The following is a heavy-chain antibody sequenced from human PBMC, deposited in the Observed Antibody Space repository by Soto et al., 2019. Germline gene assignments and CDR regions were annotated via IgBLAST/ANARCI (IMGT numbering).Heavy chain of an antibody. CDR3: ATRPGPYFDY. CDR2: ISGSGGST. J-gene: IGHJ4*02. Sequence: PXESLRLSCAASGFTFSSYAMSWVRQAPGKGLEWVSAISGSGGSTYYADSVKGRFTISRDNSKNTLYLQMNSLRAEDTAVYYCATRPGPYFDYWGQGTLVTVSS. V-gene: IGHV3-23*01. CDR1: GFTFSSYA. D-gene: IGHD2-2*01.